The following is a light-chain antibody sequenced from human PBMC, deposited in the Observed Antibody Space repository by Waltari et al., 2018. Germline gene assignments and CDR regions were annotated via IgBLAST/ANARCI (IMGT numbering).Light chain of an antibody. V-gene: IGLV2-14*03. Sequence: QSALTQPASVSGSPGQSITISCTGTRSDVGGYDYVSWYQQHPGKAPKLMIYDVSNRPSGVSNRFSGSKSGNTASLTISGLQAEDEADYYCSSYTSISACVLFGGGTKLTVL. J-gene: IGLJ3*02. CDR3: SSYTSISACVL. CDR2: DVS. CDR1: RSDVGGYDY.